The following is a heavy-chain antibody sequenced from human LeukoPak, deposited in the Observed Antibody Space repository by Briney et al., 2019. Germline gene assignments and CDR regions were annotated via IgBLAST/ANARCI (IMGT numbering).Heavy chain of an antibody. D-gene: IGHD3-10*01. V-gene: IGHV4-30-4*01. CDR1: GGSISSGDYY. CDR3: ARDHYGSGSYYTNWFDP. CDR2: IYYSGST. Sequence: SQTLSLTCTVSGGSISSGDYYWSWIRQPPGKGLEWIGYIYYSGSTYYNPSLKSRVTISVDTSKNQFSLKLSSVTAADTAVYYCARDHYGSGSYYTNWFDPWGQGTLVTVSS. J-gene: IGHJ5*02.